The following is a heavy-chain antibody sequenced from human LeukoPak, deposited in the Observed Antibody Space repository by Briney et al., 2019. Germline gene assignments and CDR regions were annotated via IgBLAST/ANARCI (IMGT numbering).Heavy chain of an antibody. CDR1: GGSISSSSYY. CDR3: ARDTRITITPHFDY. V-gene: IGHV4-39*07. J-gene: IGHJ4*02. D-gene: IGHD3-10*01. Sequence: SETLSLTCTVSGGSISSSSYYWGWIRQPPGKGLEWIGSIYYSGSTYYNPSLKSRVTISVDTSKNQFSLKLSSVTAADTAVYYCARDTRITITPHFDYWGQGTLVTVSS. CDR2: IYYSGST.